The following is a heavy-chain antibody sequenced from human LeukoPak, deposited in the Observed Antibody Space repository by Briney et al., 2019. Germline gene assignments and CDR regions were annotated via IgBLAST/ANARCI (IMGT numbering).Heavy chain of an antibody. CDR2: MNPNSGDT. CDR3: ARDDYYSAFDM. D-gene: IGHD1-26*01. V-gene: IGHV1-8*03. CDR1: GYTFTSYE. Sequence: ASVKVSCKASGYTFTSYEINWVRQATGQGLEWMGWMNPNSGDTGYAQKFQGRVTITRSTSISTAYMELSSLRSEDTAVYYCARDDYYSAFDMWGQGTMVTVSS. J-gene: IGHJ3*02.